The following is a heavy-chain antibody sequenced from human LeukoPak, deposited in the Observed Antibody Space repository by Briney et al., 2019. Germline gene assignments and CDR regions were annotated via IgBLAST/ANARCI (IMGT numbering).Heavy chain of an antibody. CDR1: GFTFSSYS. Sequence: PGGSLRPSCAASGFTFSSYSMNWVRQAPGKGLEWVSSVSRTSAYIYYADSVKGRFTISRDNAKNSLYLQMNSLRAEDTAVYYCARGLYGDYVDLDCWGQGTLVTVSS. CDR2: VSRTSAYI. CDR3: ARGLYGDYVDLDC. J-gene: IGHJ4*02. V-gene: IGHV3-21*01. D-gene: IGHD4-17*01.